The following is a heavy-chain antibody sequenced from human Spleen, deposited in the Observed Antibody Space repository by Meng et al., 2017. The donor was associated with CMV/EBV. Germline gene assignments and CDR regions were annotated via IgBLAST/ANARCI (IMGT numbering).Heavy chain of an antibody. Sequence: SVKVSCKASGGTFSSYGVSWVRQAPGQGLEWMGGIVPFFGAPKYAQKFQGRITITTDEFTTTAYMELSSLRSEDTAVYYCASSYYYDSSGYVYFDFWGQGTLVTVS. J-gene: IGHJ4*02. CDR3: ASSYYYDSSGYVYFDF. CDR1: GGTFSSYG. V-gene: IGHV1-69*05. CDR2: IVPFFGAP. D-gene: IGHD3-22*01.